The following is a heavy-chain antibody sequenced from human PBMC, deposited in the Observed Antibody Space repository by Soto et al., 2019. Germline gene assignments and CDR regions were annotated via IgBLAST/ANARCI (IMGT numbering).Heavy chain of an antibody. CDR1: GGSFSGYY. J-gene: IGHJ6*03. CDR2: INHSGST. D-gene: IGHD2-15*01. CDR3: ARGWGYCSGCSCYKDPYYYMEF. V-gene: IGHV4-34*01. Sequence: PSETLSLTCAVYGGSFSGYYWSWIRQPPGKGLEWIGEINHSGSTNYNPSLKSRVTISVDTSKNQFSLKLSSVTAADTAVYYCARGWGYCSGCSCYKDPYYYMEFWGKGTTVTVSS.